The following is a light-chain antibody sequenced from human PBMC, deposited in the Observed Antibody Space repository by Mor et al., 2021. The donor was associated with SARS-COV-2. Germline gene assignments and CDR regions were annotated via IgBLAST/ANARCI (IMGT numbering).Light chain of an antibody. Sequence: RNKFTCWYQQRSGRSPVLVIYRDTERPSGIPARFSASKSGNTASLTISGTQAVDEADYFCQARDSSTSVLFGGGTKLT. V-gene: IGLV3-1*01. CDR2: RDT. CDR3: QARDSSTSVL. CDR1: RNKF. J-gene: IGLJ2*01.